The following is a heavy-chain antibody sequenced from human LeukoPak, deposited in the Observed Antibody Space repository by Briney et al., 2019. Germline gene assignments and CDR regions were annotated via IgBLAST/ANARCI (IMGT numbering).Heavy chain of an antibody. CDR1: GFTFNSYG. CDR2: ISYDGSNK. J-gene: IGHJ4*02. CDR3: AKDSGSSGYPRGFDY. Sequence: GGSLRLSCAASGFTFNSYGMHWVRQAPGKGLEWVAVISYDGSNKYYADSVKGRFTISRDNSKNTLYLQMNSLRAEDTAVYYCAKDSGSSGYPRGFDYWGQGTLVTVSS. D-gene: IGHD3-22*01. V-gene: IGHV3-30*18.